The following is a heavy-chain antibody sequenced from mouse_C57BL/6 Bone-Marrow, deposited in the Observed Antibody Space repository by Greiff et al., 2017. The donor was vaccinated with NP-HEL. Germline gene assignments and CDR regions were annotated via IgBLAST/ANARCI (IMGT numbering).Heavy chain of an antibody. CDR1: GFTFSSYA. J-gene: IGHJ2*01. V-gene: IGHV5-9-1*02. CDR3: TRDRRVTTFDY. CDR2: ISSGGDYI. D-gene: IGHD2-2*01. Sequence: EVQGVESGEGLVKPGGSLKLSCAASGFTFSSYAMSWVRQTPEKRLEWVAYISSGGDYIYYADTVKGRFTISRDNARNTLYLQMSSLKSEDTAMYYCTRDRRVTTFDYWGQGTTLTVSS.